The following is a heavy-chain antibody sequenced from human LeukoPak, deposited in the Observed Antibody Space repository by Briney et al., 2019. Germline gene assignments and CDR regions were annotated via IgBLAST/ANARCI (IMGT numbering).Heavy chain of an antibody. CDR2: ISTSGST. V-gene: IGHV4-4*07. Sequence: SETLSLTCTVSGGSISSNYWSWIRQPAGKGLEWIGRISTSGSTNYNPSLKSRVTMSVDTSKNQFSLKLYSVTAADTAIYYCATDRSWFGPWGQGTLVTVSS. CDR3: ATDRSWFGP. CDR1: GGSISSNY. J-gene: IGHJ5*02.